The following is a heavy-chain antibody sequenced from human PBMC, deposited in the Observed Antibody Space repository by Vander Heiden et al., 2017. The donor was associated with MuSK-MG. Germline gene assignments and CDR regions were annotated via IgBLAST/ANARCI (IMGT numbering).Heavy chain of an antibody. V-gene: IGHV3-23*01. J-gene: IGHJ5*02. Sequence: EVQLLESGGGLVQPGGSLRLSCAASGFTFSSYAMSWVRQAPGKGLEWISAISGTDGTTYYADSVKGRFTISRDNSRNTLYLQINGLRAEDTAVFYCATGAPAWRESESRAWGQGTLVTVSS. D-gene: IGHD5-12*01. CDR3: ATGAPAWRESESRA. CDR2: ISGTDGTT. CDR1: GFTFSSYA.